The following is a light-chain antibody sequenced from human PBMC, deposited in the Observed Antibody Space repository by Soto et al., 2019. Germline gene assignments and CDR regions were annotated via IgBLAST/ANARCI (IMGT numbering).Light chain of an antibody. CDR1: QSVNNN. CDR2: GVS. J-gene: IGKJ2*01. V-gene: IGKV3-15*01. Sequence: EIVLTQSPAILSVSPGERATLSCRASQSVNNNLAWYQQKPGQSPRILIYGVSTRAAGIPGRFSGSGSGTDFTLSISSLQSEDFAVYYCQQYTNWPLMYTFGRGTMLEI. CDR3: QQYTNWPLMYT.